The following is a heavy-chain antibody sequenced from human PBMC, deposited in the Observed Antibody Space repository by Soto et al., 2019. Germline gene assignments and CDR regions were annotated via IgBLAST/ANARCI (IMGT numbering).Heavy chain of an antibody. Sequence: QVQLQQWGAGLLKPSETLFLTCVVYGGSLSGYYWSWIRQPPGKGLEWIGEIKDGGLTNYSPSLKSRATISVDRPKNQFSLKLHSVTAADTAVYYCARGQEGVVATHWDQGALVTVSS. CDR1: GGSLSGYY. J-gene: IGHJ4*02. V-gene: IGHV4-34*01. D-gene: IGHD5-12*01. CDR3: ARGQEGVVATH. CDR2: IKDGGLT.